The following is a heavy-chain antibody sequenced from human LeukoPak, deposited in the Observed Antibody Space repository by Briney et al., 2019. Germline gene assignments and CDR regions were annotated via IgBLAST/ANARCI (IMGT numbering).Heavy chain of an antibody. V-gene: IGHV3-23*01. J-gene: IGHJ6*02. CDR1: GFTFSSYA. CDR2: IIASGGST. Sequence: GGSLRLSCAASGFTFSSYAMSWVRQTPGKGLEWVSAIIASGGSTYYADSVKGRFTISRDNSKNTLYLQMYSLRADDTAVYYCAKDWAAAAENYYYYYGMDVWGQGTTVIVSS. CDR3: AKDWAAAAENYYYYYGMDV. D-gene: IGHD6-13*01.